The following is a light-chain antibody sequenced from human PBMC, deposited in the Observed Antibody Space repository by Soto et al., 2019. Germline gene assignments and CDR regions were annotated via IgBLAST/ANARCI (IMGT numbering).Light chain of an antibody. CDR1: SSDVGGFNY. V-gene: IGLV2-14*01. J-gene: IGLJ1*01. CDR3: TSYTSSSTYV. CDR2: DVI. Sequence: QSVLTQPASVSGSPGRSITISCTGTSSDVGGFNYVSWFQQHPGKAPKLLIYDVINRPSGVSHRFSGSKSGNTASLTISGLQAEDEADYYCTSYTSSSTYVFGTGTKVTVL.